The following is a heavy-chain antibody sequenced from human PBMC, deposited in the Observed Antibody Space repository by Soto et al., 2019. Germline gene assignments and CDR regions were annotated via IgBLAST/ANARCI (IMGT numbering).Heavy chain of an antibody. CDR1: GGTFSSYT. Sequence: SVKVSCKASGGTFSSYTISWVRQAPGQGLEWMGRIIPILGIANYAQKFQGRVTITADKSTSTAYMELSSLRSEDTAVYYCARFRGGINGTRTIYNWFDPWGQGSLVPVSS. CDR3: ARFRGGINGTRTIYNWFDP. V-gene: IGHV1-69*02. CDR2: IIPILGIA. D-gene: IGHD1-20*01. J-gene: IGHJ5*02.